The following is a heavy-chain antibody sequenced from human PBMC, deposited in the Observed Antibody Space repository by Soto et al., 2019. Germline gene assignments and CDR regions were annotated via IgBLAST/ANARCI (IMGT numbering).Heavy chain of an antibody. Sequence: ASVKVSCKSSGYTFTSYGLTWVRQAPGQGLEWMGWISAHNGNTNYAQKLQGRVTMTTDTSTSTAYMELRSLRSDDTAVYYCASSREGGSGRYFDCWGQGTLVTVSS. CDR1: GYTFTSYG. D-gene: IGHD1-26*01. J-gene: IGHJ4*02. CDR3: ASSREGGSGRYFDC. V-gene: IGHV1-18*01. CDR2: ISAHNGNT.